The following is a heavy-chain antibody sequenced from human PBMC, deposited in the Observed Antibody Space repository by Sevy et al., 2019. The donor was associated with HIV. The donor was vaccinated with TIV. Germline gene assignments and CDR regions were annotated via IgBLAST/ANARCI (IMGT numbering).Heavy chain of an antibody. D-gene: IGHD2-2*01. Sequence: SETLSLTCAVYGGSFSGYYWSWIRQPPGKGLEWIGEINHSGSTNYNPSLKSRVTISVDTSNNQFALKLSSVTAADTAVYYGARAMGYCSSTSCYHYYYYGMDVWGQGTTVTVSS. V-gene: IGHV4-34*01. J-gene: IGHJ6*02. CDR1: GGSFSGYY. CDR2: INHSGST. CDR3: ARAMGYCSSTSCYHYYYYGMDV.